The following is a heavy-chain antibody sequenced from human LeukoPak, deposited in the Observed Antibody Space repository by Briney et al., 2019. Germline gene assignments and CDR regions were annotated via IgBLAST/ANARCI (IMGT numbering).Heavy chain of an antibody. D-gene: IGHD6-13*01. CDR2: MKYDGTEK. J-gene: IGHJ4*02. CDR1: GFTFSSHW. V-gene: IGHV3-7*01. CDR3: ARDIEAAGLFLDY. Sequence: GGPLRLSCAASGFTFSSHWMTWVRQAPGKGLEWVANMKYDGTEKDYMDSVKGRFTISRDNAKNSLYLQMNSLRAEDTAVYYCARDIEAAGLFLDYWGQGTLVTVSS.